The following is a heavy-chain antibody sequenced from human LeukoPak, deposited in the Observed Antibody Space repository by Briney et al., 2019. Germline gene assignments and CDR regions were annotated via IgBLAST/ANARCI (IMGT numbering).Heavy chain of an antibody. CDR1: GGSSSSSSYY. Sequence: SETLSLTCTVSGGSSSSSSYYWGWIRQPPGKGLEWIGYIYHSGSTYYNPSLKSRVTISVDRSKNQFSLKLSSVTAADTAVYYCARASDSIDYWGQGTLVTVSS. CDR2: IYHSGST. J-gene: IGHJ4*02. V-gene: IGHV4-39*07. CDR3: ARASDSIDY. D-gene: IGHD6-13*01.